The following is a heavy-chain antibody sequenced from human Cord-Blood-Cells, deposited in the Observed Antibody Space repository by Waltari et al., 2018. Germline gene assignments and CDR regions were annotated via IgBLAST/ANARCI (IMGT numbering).Heavy chain of an antibody. D-gene: IGHD1-26*01. CDR3: ARRWAPIVGATTFDY. V-gene: IGHV3-30*04. Sequence: QVQLVESGGGVVQPGRSLRLSCAASGFTFSIYAMHWVRRAPGKGLEWVAVISYDGSNKFYADSVKGRFTISRDNSKNTLYMQMNSLRAEDTAVYYCARRWAPIVGATTFDYWGQGTLVTVSS. CDR2: ISYDGSNK. CDR1: GFTFSIYA. J-gene: IGHJ4*02.